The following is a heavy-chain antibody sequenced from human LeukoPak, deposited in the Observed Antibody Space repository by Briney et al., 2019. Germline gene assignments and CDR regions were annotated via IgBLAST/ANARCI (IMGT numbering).Heavy chain of an antibody. CDR2: ISYDGSNK. D-gene: IGHD3-10*01. J-gene: IGHJ5*02. V-gene: IGHV3-30-3*01. Sequence: GGSLRLSCAASGFTFSRYAMHWVRQAPGKGLEWVAVISYDGSNKYYADSVKGRFTISRDNSKNTLYLQMNSLRAEDTAVYYCARTYYYGSGSHNWFDPWGQGTLVTVSS. CDR1: GFTFSRYA. CDR3: ARTYYYGSGSHNWFDP.